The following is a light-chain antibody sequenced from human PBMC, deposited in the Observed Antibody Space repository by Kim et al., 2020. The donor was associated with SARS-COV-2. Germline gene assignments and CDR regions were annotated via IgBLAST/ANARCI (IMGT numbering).Light chain of an antibody. CDR2: DVR. V-gene: IGLV2-14*03. J-gene: IGLJ2*01. CDR3: SSYTNNRTVV. CDR1: SSDVGAYNH. Sequence: QSVLTQPASVSGSPGQSITLSCTGTSSDVGAYNHVSWYQQHPDKAPKLMIFDVRNRPSGVSNRFSGSKSGNTASLTISGLQAEDEADYFCSSYTNNRTVVFGGGTQLTVL.